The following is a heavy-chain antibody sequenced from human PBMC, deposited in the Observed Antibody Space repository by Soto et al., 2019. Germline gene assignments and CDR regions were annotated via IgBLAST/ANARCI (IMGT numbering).Heavy chain of an antibody. V-gene: IGHV2-5*02. CDR1: GFSLSTSADG. CDR2: IYWDGDE. Sequence: QITLKESGPTLVKPTQTLTLTCTFAGFSLSTSADGVGWIRQRPGKALEWLALIYWDGDERYSPSLKSRLTITKDTSKNQVVLTMTNIDPADTATYSCAHGSCTSADCYPNPYLDYWGQGILVTVSS. J-gene: IGHJ4*02. CDR3: AHGSCTSADCYPNPYLDY. D-gene: IGHD2-2*01.